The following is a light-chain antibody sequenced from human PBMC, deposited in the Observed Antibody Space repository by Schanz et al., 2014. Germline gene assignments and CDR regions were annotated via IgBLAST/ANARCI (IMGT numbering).Light chain of an antibody. CDR1: SSDVGSYDY. CDR3: CSYAGSTNLR. V-gene: IGLV2-11*01. J-gene: IGLJ3*02. Sequence: QSALTQPRSVSGSPGQSVTISCTGTSSDVGSYDYVSWYQQHPGTVPKPMIYNVNTRPSGVPDRFSGSKSGNTASLTVSGLQAEDEADYYCCSYAGSTNLRFGGGTKLTVL. CDR2: NVN.